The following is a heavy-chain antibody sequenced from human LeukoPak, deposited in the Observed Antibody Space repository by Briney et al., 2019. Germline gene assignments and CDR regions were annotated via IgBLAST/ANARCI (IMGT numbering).Heavy chain of an antibody. CDR3: ARAASSSWPSYYYGMDV. CDR2: ITGSGGNT. Sequence: GGSLRLSCAASGFTVSDNYMTWVRQAPGMGLEWVSVITGSGGNTYYADSVKGRFTIPKDNSKNTVYLQMSSLRVDDTAVYYCARAASSSWPSYYYGMDVWGQGTTVTVSS. D-gene: IGHD6-13*01. CDR1: GFTVSDNY. J-gene: IGHJ6*02. V-gene: IGHV3-23*01.